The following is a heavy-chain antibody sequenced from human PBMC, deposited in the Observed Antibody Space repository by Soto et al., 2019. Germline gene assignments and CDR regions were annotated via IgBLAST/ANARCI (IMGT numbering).Heavy chain of an antibody. D-gene: IGHD5-12*01. CDR2: IYPGDSET. J-gene: IGHJ4*02. V-gene: IGHV5-51*01. CDR3: AKAREGGYGGYVAPLDY. Sequence: VQLVQSGAEVKKPGESLRMSCKGSGYSFTTYWIAWVRQMPGKGPEWMGIIYPGDSETRYNPSFKGQVTISADKSVSTAYLQWSSVKASDTGIYYCAKAREGGYGGYVAPLDYWGQGTPVTVSS. CDR1: GYSFTTYW.